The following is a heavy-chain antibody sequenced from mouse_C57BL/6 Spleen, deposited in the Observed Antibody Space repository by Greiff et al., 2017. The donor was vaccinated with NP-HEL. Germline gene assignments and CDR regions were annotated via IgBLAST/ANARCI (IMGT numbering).Heavy chain of an antibody. CDR3: ARHGYYAMDY. V-gene: IGHV5-9*01. J-gene: IGHJ4*01. CDR1: GFTFSSYT. CDR2: ISGGGGNT. Sequence: DVKLVESGGGLVKPGGSLKLSCAASGFTFSSYTMSWVRQTPEKRLEWVATISGGGGNTYYPDSVKGRFTISRDNAKNTLYLQMSSLRSEDTALYYCARHGYYAMDYWGQGTSVTVSS.